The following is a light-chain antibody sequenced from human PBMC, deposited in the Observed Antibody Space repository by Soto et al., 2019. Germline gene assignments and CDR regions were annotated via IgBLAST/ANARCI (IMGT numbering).Light chain of an antibody. V-gene: IGKV1-27*01. J-gene: IGKJ4*01. CDR1: QDINNY. CDR3: QKYDIAPRT. CDR2: AAS. Sequence: DIQMTQSPSSLSASVGDRVTITCRASQDINNYLAWYQQRPGKVPKLLIYAASTLQSGVPSRFSGSGSGTDFTLTISSLQPEEVATYYCQKYDIAPRTFGGGTKVEIK.